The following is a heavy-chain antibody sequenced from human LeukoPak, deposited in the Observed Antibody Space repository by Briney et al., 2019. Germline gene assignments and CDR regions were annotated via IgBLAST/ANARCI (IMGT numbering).Heavy chain of an antibody. Sequence: PGRSLRLSCAASGFTFDDYAMHWVRQAPGKGLEWVSGISWNSGSIGYADSVKGRFTISRDNAKNSLYLQMNSLRAEDTALYYCATTRAAQSWSFVFGYWGQGTLVTVSS. D-gene: IGHD3-3*01. CDR1: GFTFDDYA. V-gene: IGHV3-9*01. CDR2: ISWNSGSI. CDR3: ATTRAAQSWSFVFGY. J-gene: IGHJ4*02.